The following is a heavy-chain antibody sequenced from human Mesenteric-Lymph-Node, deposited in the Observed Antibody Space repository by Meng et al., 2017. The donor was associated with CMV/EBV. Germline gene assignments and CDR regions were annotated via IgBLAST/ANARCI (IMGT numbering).Heavy chain of an antibody. J-gene: IGHJ6*02. Sequence: GESLKISCAASGFTFSSYEMNWVRQAPGKGLDYISYISSSLTTYYADSVKGRFTISRDNAKNSLYLQMNSLRAEDTAVYYCARGSPLDMDVWGQGTTVTVSS. CDR1: GFTFSSYE. CDR3: ARGSPLDMDV. CDR2: ISSSLTT. V-gene: IGHV3-48*03.